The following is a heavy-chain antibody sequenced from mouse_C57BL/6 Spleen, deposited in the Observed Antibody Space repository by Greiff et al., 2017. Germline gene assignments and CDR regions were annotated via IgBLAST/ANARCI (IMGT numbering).Heavy chain of an antibody. CDR2: IYPRSGNT. CDR1: GYTFTSYG. CDR3: AAEWVPYDFDY. V-gene: IGHV1-81*01. J-gene: IGHJ2*01. Sequence: QVQLQQSGAELARPGASVKLSCTASGYTFTSYGISWVKQRTGQGLEWIGEIYPRSGNTYYNEKFKGKATLTADKSSSTAYMELRSLTSEDSAVYFCAAEWVPYDFDYWGQGTTLTVSS. D-gene: IGHD1-3*01.